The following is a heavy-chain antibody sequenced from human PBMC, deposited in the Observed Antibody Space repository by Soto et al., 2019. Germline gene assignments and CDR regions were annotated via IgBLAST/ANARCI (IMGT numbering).Heavy chain of an antibody. J-gene: IGHJ6*02. CDR2: IIDIFGKA. CDR1: GGTFSSYA. Sequence: GASVKVSCKASGGTFSSYAISWVRQAPGQGLEWMGGIIDIFGKANYAQKFQGRVTITADTSTRTAYMELRSLRSEDTAVYYCARDLLIEMATIVVYYSMDVWGQGTTVTVSS. CDR3: ARDLLIEMATIVVYYSMDV. V-gene: IGHV1-69*06. D-gene: IGHD1-26*01.